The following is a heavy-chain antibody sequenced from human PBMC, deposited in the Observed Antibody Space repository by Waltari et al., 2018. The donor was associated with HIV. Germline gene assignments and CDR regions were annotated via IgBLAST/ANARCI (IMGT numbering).Heavy chain of an antibody. J-gene: IGHJ3*02. V-gene: IGHV1-69*01. CDR1: GGTFRSYA. CDR2: IIPTFGTA. D-gene: IGHD4-17*01. Sequence: QVQLVQSGAEVKKPGSSVKVSCKASGGTFRSYAISWVRQAPGHGLEWMGGIIPTFGTANYIQKFQGRLTITADESMNTVYMELSSLRSDDTAVYYCARDRGGDYGGNVWAFDIWGQGTMVTVSS. CDR3: ARDRGGDYGGNVWAFDI.